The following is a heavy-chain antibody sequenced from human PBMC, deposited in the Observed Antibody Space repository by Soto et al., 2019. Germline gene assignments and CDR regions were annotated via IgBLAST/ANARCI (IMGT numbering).Heavy chain of an antibody. Sequence: GGSLRLSCAVFGFTFSSYEMNWVRQAPGKGLEWVSYISSRGGTIYYAESVKGRFTISRDNAKNSLNLQMNSLRAEDTTIYYCARGTATGNWGWFDSWGQGSLVTVSS. J-gene: IGHJ5*01. D-gene: IGHD6-13*01. CDR2: ISSRGGTI. CDR1: GFTFSSYE. CDR3: ARGTATGNWGWFDS. V-gene: IGHV3-48*03.